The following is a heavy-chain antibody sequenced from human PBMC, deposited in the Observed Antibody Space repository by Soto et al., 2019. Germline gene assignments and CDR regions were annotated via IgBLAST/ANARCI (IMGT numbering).Heavy chain of an antibody. V-gene: IGHV3-74*01. Sequence: EVQLVESGGGLVQPGGSLRLSCAASGLTFSSFWMHWVRQAPGKGLVWVSRINYDGSTTNYADAVKGRFTISRDNAKNTLYLQMNSLTAEDTAIYYCARVARGAWGVFDPWGQGTLVTVSS. CDR1: GLTFSSFW. J-gene: IGHJ5*02. CDR2: INYDGSTT. D-gene: IGHD3-16*01. CDR3: ARVARGAWGVFDP.